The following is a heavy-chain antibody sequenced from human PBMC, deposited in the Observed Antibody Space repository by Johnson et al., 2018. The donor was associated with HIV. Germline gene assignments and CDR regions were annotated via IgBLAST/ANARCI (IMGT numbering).Heavy chain of an antibody. CDR1: RFTFNNYA. J-gene: IGHJ3*01. V-gene: IGHV3-30-3*01. D-gene: IGHD5-18*01. Sequence: QVQLVESGGGVVRPGGSLRLSCAASRFTFNNYAMSWVRQVPGEGLEWVAVISFDGNNKYYTNSVKGRFTVSRDNSKNTLYLQMNSLRPEDTAVYYCARDQGVWGYLNSFDVWGQWTMVTVSS. CDR2: ISFDGNNK. CDR3: ARDQGVWGYLNSFDV.